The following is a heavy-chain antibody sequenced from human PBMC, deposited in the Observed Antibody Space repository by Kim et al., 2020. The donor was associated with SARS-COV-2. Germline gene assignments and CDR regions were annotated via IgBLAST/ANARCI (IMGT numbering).Heavy chain of an antibody. Sequence: SETLSLTCSVSGGPISSYYWSWIRQPPGQGLEWIGYVYYSGSTNYNPALKSRVTISVDTSKNQFSLRLSSVTAADTAVYYCARGLTAAGTLGYWGQGTLVTVSS. V-gene: IGHV4-59*01. CDR2: VYYSGST. J-gene: IGHJ4*02. D-gene: IGHD6-13*01. CDR3: ARGLTAAGTLGY. CDR1: GGPISSYY.